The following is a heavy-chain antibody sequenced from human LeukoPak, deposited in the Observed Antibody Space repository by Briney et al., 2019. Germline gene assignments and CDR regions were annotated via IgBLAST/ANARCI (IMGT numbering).Heavy chain of an antibody. CDR1: GGSISSSSYF. CDR2: IYHSGRT. Sequence: SETLSLTCTVSGGSISSSSYFWGWIRQPPEKGLEWIGYIYHSGRTFYNPSLKSRVTISVDTSKNQFSLKLSSVTAADTAVYYCARDASRDGYNWLYWYFDLWGRGTLVTVSS. D-gene: IGHD5-24*01. J-gene: IGHJ2*01. V-gene: IGHV4-31*03. CDR3: ARDASRDGYNWLYWYFDL.